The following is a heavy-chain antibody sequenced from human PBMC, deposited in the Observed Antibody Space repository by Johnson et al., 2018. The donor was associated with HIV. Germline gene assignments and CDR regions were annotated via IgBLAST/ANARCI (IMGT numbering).Heavy chain of an antibody. CDR2: IKQDGSEK. Sequence: EVQVVESGGGLVKPGGSLRLSCAASEFTFSGYWMNWVRQAPGKGLEWVANIKQDGSEKYYADSVKGRFTISRDNSKNTLSLQMNSLRTEDTALYYCARDRTSYGWIHDAFDIWGQGTMVTVSS. V-gene: IGHV3-7*01. CDR3: ARDRTSYGWIHDAFDI. D-gene: IGHD3-16*02. CDR1: EFTFSGYW. J-gene: IGHJ3*02.